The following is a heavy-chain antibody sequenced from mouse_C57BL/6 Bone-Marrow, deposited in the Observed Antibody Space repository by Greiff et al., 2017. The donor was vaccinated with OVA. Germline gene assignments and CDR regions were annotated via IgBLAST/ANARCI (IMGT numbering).Heavy chain of an antibody. V-gene: IGHV1-81*01. CDR2: IYPRSGNT. J-gene: IGHJ2*01. CDR3: ALPLLPPFDY. CDR1: GYTFTSYG. Sequence: LVESGAELARPGASVKLSCKASGYTFTSYGISWVKQRTGQGLEWIGEIYPRSGNTYYNEKFKGKATLTADKSSSTAYMELRSLTSEDSAVYFCALPLLPPFDYWGQGTTLTVSS. D-gene: IGHD1-1*01.